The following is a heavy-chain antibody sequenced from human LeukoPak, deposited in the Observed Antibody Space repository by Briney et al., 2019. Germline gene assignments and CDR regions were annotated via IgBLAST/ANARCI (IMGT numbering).Heavy chain of an antibody. J-gene: IGHJ3*02. V-gene: IGHV3-21*01. Sequence: PGGSLRLSCVASGFAFGGYNMNWVRQAPGKGLEWVSSITSSSSHIRYADSVKGRFTISRDNAKNSLYLQMNSLRAEDTAVYYCARGSGGDYLPSAFDIWGQGTMVTVSS. D-gene: IGHD4-17*01. CDR3: ARGSGGDYLPSAFDI. CDR1: GFAFGGYN. CDR2: ITSSSSHI.